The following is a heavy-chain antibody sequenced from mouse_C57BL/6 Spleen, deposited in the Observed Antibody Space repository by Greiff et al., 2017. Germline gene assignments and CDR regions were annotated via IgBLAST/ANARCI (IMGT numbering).Heavy chain of an antibody. CDR2: IYPGDGDT. J-gene: IGHJ2*01. CDR3: ARSYYYGSSSYFDY. Sequence: VQLQQSGPELVKPGASVKISCKASGYAFSSSWMNWVKQRPGKGLEWIGRIYPGDGDTNYNGKFKGKDTLTADKSSSTAYMQLSSLTSEDSAVYFCARSYYYGSSSYFDYWGQGTTLTVSS. D-gene: IGHD1-1*01. CDR1: GYAFSSSW. V-gene: IGHV1-82*01.